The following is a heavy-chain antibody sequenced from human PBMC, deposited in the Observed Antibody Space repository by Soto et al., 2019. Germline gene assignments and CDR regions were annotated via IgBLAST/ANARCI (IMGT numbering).Heavy chain of an antibody. Sequence: EVQLVESGGDLIQAGGSLRLSCAASDFTVSSNYMTWVRQAPGKGLECVSAIFRDGKTYYADSVKGRSTISRDNSKNTVCLQMDSLRAEDTAVYYCATSLFWPGYFDLWGRGTLVTVSS. V-gene: IGHV3-53*01. CDR3: ATSLFWPGYFDL. CDR1: DFTVSSNY. J-gene: IGHJ2*01. D-gene: IGHD2-21*01. CDR2: IFRDGKT.